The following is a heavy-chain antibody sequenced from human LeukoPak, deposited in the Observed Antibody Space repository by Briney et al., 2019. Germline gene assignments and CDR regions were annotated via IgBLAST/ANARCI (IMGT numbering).Heavy chain of an antibody. J-gene: IGHJ4*02. Sequence: GGSLRLSCAASGFTFSSYGMHWVRQAPGEGLEWVAFIRSDGSTKYYTDSVKGRITISRDNSKNTMYLQMNSLRPEDTAIYYCAKVDSSSWGILDYWGQGTLVTVSS. D-gene: IGHD6-13*01. CDR3: AKVDSSSWGILDY. CDR1: GFTFSSYG. CDR2: IRSDGSTK. V-gene: IGHV3-30*02.